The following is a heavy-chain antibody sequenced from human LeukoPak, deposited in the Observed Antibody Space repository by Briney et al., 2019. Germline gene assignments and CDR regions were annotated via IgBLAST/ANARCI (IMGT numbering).Heavy chain of an antibody. CDR1: GYTFTSYG. J-gene: IGHJ6*04. D-gene: IGHD3-3*01. Sequence: SVKVSCKASGYTFTSYGISWVRQAPGQGLEWMGVFIPILGTANSTQKFQGRVTITADISTNSVYMELSSLRSEDTAVYFCAGIPVFGVVLHQEPVWGKGTTVTVSS. CDR3: AGIPVFGVVLHQEPV. V-gene: IGHV1-69*10. CDR2: FIPILGTA.